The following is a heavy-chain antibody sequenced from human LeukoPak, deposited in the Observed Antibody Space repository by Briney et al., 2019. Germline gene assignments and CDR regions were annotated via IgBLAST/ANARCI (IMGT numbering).Heavy chain of an antibody. J-gene: IGHJ5*02. D-gene: IGHD3-3*01. Sequence: GASVKVSCKASGYTFTSYGISWVRQAPGQGLEWMGWISAYNGNTNYAQKLQGRVTMTTDTSTSTAYMELRSLRSDDTAVYYCAGGLDFWSGYYTAGWFDPWGQGTLVTVSS. CDR1: GYTFTSYG. CDR2: ISAYNGNT. CDR3: AGGLDFWSGYYTAGWFDP. V-gene: IGHV1-18*01.